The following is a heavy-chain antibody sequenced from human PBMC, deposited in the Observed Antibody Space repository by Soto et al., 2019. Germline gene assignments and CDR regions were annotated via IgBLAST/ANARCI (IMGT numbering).Heavy chain of an antibody. D-gene: IGHD4-17*01. J-gene: IGHJ6*02. V-gene: IGHV3-48*02. CDR2: ISSSSSTI. CDR1: GFTFSSYS. Sequence: GGSLRLSCAASGFTFSSYSMNWVRQAPGKGLEWVSYISSSSSTIYYAASVKGRFTISRDNAKNSLYLQMNSLRDEDTAVYYCARADYGDYYYYGMDVWGQGTTVTVSS. CDR3: ARADYGDYYYYGMDV.